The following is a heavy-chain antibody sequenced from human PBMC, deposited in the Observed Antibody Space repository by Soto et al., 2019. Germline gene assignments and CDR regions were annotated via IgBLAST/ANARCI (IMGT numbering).Heavy chain of an antibody. CDR3: ARIVGYDLGSRLGGMDV. J-gene: IGHJ6*02. Sequence: SETLSLTCTVSGGSISSYYWSWIRQPPGKGLEWIGYIYYTGSTNYNPSLKSRVTISVDTSKNQFSLQLSSVTAADTAVYYCARIVGYDLGSRLGGMDVWGQGTTVTVSS. D-gene: IGHD5-12*01. CDR2: IYYTGST. V-gene: IGHV4-59*01. CDR1: GGSISSYY.